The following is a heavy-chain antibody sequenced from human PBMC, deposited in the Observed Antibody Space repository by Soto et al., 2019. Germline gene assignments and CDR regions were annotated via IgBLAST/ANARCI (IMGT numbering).Heavy chain of an antibody. CDR1: GDSVSSNTAA. CDR3: AREKAGSGFEL. J-gene: IGHJ4*02. V-gene: IGHV6-1*01. Sequence: SQTLSLTCAISGDSVSSNTAAWNWIRSSPSRGLEWLGRTYYRSNWRHDYAVSVKSRITVNPDTSKNHFSLQLNSVTPDDTAVYYCAREKAGSGFELWGQGTLVSVSS. D-gene: IGHD2-15*01. CDR2: TYYRSNWRH.